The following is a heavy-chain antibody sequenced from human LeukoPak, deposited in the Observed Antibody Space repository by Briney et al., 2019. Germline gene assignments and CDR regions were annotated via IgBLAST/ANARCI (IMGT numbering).Heavy chain of an antibody. V-gene: IGHV3-49*03. Sequence: GGSLRLSCTASGFTFGDYAMSWFRQAPGKGLEWVGFIRSKAYGGTTEYAASVKGRFTISRDDSKSIAYLQMNSLKTEDTAVYYCTRDVLWFGESPGDYWGQGTLVTVSS. CDR2: IRSKAYGGTT. CDR3: TRDVLWFGESPGDY. CDR1: GFTFGDYA. J-gene: IGHJ4*02. D-gene: IGHD3-10*01.